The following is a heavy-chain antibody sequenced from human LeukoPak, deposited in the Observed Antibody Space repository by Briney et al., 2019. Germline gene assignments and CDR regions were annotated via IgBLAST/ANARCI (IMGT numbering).Heavy chain of an antibody. CDR1: GYTFITYG. V-gene: IGHV1-18*01. D-gene: IGHD2-21*01. CDR2: ISPYNGNT. Sequence: ASVKVSCKASGYTFITYGVYWVRQAPGQGLEWMGWISPYNGNTNYAQKLQGRVTMTTDTSTNTAYMDLRSLRSDDTAVYYCARCPTSGGNCYEFYFWGQGTLVTVSS. CDR3: ARCPTSGGNCYEFYF. J-gene: IGHJ4*02.